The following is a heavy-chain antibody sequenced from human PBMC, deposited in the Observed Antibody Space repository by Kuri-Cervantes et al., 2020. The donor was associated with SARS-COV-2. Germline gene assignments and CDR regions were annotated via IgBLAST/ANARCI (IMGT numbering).Heavy chain of an antibody. CDR2: ISYDTRNK. Sequence: GGSLRLSCAASGFTFSSYGMHWVRQAPGKGLEWVAVISYDTRNKYYADSVKGRFTIFRGNSKNTVYLQMDSLRGEDTATYYCARDGNYYDSTDHAIDSWGQGTLVTVSS. J-gene: IGHJ4*02. V-gene: IGHV3-30*03. D-gene: IGHD3-22*01. CDR1: GFTFSSYG. CDR3: ARDGNYYDSTDHAIDS.